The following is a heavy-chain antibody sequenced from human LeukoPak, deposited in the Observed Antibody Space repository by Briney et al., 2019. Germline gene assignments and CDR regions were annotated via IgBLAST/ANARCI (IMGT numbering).Heavy chain of an antibody. CDR2: INPNSGGT. D-gene: IGHD5-18*01. J-gene: IGHJ4*02. V-gene: IGHV1-2*02. CDR1: GYTFTGYY. CDR3: ARSAGDTAMGYFDY. Sequence: GASVKVSCKASGYTFTGYYMHWVRQAPGQGLERMGWINPNSGGTNYAQKFQGRVTMTRDTSISTAYMELSRLRSDDTAVYYCARSAGDTAMGYFDYWGQGTLVTVSS.